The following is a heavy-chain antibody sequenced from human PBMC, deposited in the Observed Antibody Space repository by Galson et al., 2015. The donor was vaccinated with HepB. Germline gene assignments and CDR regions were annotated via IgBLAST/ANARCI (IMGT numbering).Heavy chain of an antibody. CDR1: GFTFGHYA. CDR2: VSSDGGTT. V-gene: IGHV3-64D*06. Sequence: SLRLSCAASGFTFGHYAIHWVRQAPGKGLEYVSAVSSDGGTTYYADSVKGRFTISRDNSKNTLYLQMNSLRTEDTAVYYCVPNIVATISSDSWGQGTLVTVSS. D-gene: IGHD5-12*01. J-gene: IGHJ4*02. CDR3: VPNIVATISSDS.